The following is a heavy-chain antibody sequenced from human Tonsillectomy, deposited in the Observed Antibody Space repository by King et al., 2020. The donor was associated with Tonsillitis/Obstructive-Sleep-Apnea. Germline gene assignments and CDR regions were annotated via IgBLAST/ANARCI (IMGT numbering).Heavy chain of an antibody. J-gene: IGHJ6*03. D-gene: IGHD2-2*01. CDR2: INHSGST. V-gene: IGHV4-34*01. CDR1: GGSFSGYY. CDR3: GTNAGDYYYYMDV. Sequence: VQLQQWGAGLLKPSETLSLTCGVYGGSFSGYYWSWIRQPPGKGLEWIGEINHSGSTDYNSSLKSRVTISSDTSKNQFSLRLTSVTAADTAVYYCGTNAGDYYYYMDVWGKGTTVTVSS.